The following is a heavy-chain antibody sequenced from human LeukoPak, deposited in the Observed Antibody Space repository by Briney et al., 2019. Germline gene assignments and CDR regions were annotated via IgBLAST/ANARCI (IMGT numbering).Heavy chain of an antibody. J-gene: IGHJ5*02. V-gene: IGHV4-61*02. D-gene: IGHD3-10*01. CDR2: IYTSGST. CDR1: GGSVNSGSYF. CDR3: AREGLNMVRGVIPKEAWGWFDP. Sequence: PSETLSLTCTVSGGSVNSGSYFWSWIRQPAGKGLEWIGRIYTSGSTNYNPSLKSRVTISVDTSKNQFSLKLSSVTAADTAVYYCAREGLNMVRGVIPKEAWGWFDPWGQGTLVTVSS.